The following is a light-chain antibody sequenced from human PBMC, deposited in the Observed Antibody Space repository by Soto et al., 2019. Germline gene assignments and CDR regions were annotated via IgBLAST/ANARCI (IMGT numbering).Light chain of an antibody. Sequence: QSVLTQPPSLSGAPGQNIIISCTGGGSNIGAGFDVHWYQQLPGTAPKLLIYGNTNRPSGVPDRFSGSKSGTSASLVITGLQAEDEADYYCQSSDTGLSGPVVFGGGTKLTVL. V-gene: IGLV1-40*01. CDR1: GSNIGAGFD. CDR2: GNT. CDR3: QSSDTGLSGPVV. J-gene: IGLJ2*01.